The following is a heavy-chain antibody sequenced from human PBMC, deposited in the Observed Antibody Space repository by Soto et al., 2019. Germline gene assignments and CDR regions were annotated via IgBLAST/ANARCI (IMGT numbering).Heavy chain of an antibody. D-gene: IGHD4-17*01. J-gene: IGHJ4*02. CDR3: AKPAYGDYDAIDY. V-gene: IGHV3-30*18. Sequence: QVQLVESGGGVVQPGRSLRLSCAASGFTFSSYGMHWVRQAPGKGLEWVAVISYDGSNKYYADSVKGRFTISRDNSKNTLYLQMNSLRAEDTAVYYCAKPAYGDYDAIDYWGQGTLVTVSS. CDR1: GFTFSSYG. CDR2: ISYDGSNK.